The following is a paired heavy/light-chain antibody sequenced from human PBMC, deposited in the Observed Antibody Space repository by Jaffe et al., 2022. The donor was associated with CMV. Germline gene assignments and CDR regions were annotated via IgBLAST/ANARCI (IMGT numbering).Light chain of an antibody. CDR3: QQSGT. Sequence: DIQMTQSPSSLSASVGDRVTITCQASQDISNYLNWYQQKPGKAPKLLIYDASNLETGVPSRFSGSGSGTDFTFTISSLQPEDIATYYCQQSGTFGQGTKLEIK. CDR2: DAS. V-gene: IGKV1-33*01. CDR1: QDISNY. J-gene: IGKJ2*02.
Heavy chain of an antibody. Sequence: QLQLQESGPGLVKPSETLSLTCTVSGGSISSSSYYWGWIRQPPGKGLEWIGSIYYSGSTYYNPSLKSRVTISVDTSKNQFSLKLSSVTAADTAVYYCARRPPVLLWFGELSGAFDIWGQGTMVTVSS. CDR3: ARRPPVLLWFGELSGAFDI. CDR2: IYYSGST. D-gene: IGHD3-10*01. CDR1: GGSISSSSYY. V-gene: IGHV4-39*01. J-gene: IGHJ3*02.